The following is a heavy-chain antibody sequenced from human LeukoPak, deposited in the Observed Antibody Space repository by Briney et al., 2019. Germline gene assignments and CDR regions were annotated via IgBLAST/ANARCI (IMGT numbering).Heavy chain of an antibody. Sequence: PGGSLRLSCAASGFTVSSNYMSWVRQAPGKGLEWVSLIYSGGSTYYADSVKGRFTISKDNSKNTLYLQMNSLRVEDTAVYYCARLRYSSVDYWGQGTLVTVSS. CDR2: IYSGGST. CDR1: GFTVSSNY. V-gene: IGHV3-66*04. J-gene: IGHJ4*02. CDR3: ARLRYSSVDY. D-gene: IGHD3-10*01.